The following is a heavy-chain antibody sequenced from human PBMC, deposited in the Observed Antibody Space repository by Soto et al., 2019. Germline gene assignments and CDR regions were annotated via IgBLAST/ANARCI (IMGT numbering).Heavy chain of an antibody. CDR1: GFTFNEYA. V-gene: IGHV3-7*01. J-gene: IGHJ6*02. CDR3: ARDRVHSRQGNGMDV. D-gene: IGHD6-13*01. Sequence: AGSMRLSCAASGFTFNEYAMHWVRQAPGKGLEWVANIKQDGSEKYYVDSVKGRFTISRDNAKNSLYLQMNSLRAEDTAVYYCARDRVHSRQGNGMDVWGQGTTVTVSS. CDR2: IKQDGSEK.